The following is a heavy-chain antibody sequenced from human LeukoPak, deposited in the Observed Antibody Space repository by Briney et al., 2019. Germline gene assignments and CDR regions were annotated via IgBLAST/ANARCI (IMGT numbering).Heavy chain of an antibody. CDR1: GYTFASYG. D-gene: IGHD2-8*01. V-gene: IGHV1-18*01. CDR3: ARDGWSLGP. CDR2: IGVYSGNT. Sequence: GASVKVSCKASGYTFASYGVTWVRQAPGQGPEWMAWIGVYSGNTEYAQKVQDRVTLTADTSTSTVYMELRSLRSDDTAVYYCARDGWSLGPWGQGTLVTVSS. J-gene: IGHJ5*02.